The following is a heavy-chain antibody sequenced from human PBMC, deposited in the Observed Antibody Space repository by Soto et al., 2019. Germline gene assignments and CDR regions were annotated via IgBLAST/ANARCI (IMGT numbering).Heavy chain of an antibody. CDR3: GRCTSTSCHLGSDY. D-gene: IGHD2-2*01. CDR1: GFTFSNYA. CDR2: ISYDGSNK. Sequence: QVQLVESGGGVVQPGRSLRLSCAASGFTFSNYAMNWVRQAQGKGLEWVALISYDGSNKYYADSVKGRFTISRDSSKNTLYLQMNSLRAADTAVYYCGRCTSTSCHLGSDYWGQGTLVTVSS. V-gene: IGHV3-30-3*01. J-gene: IGHJ4*02.